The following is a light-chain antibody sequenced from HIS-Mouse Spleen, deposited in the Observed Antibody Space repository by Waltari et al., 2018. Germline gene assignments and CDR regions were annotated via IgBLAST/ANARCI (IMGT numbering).Light chain of an antibody. Sequence: QSALTQPASVSGSPGQSITISCTGTSSDVGGYNYVSWYQQHPGQAPKRMIYDVSNRPAGVSNRFSGSKSGNTASLTISGLQAEDEADYYCSSYTSSSPLFGGGTKLTVL. J-gene: IGLJ2*01. V-gene: IGLV2-14*03. CDR2: DVS. CDR3: SSYTSSSPL. CDR1: SSDVGGYNY.